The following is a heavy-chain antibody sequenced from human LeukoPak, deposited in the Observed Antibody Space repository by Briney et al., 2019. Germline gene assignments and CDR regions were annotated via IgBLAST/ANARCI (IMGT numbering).Heavy chain of an antibody. CDR3: AREEQWLVQNFDY. D-gene: IGHD6-19*01. J-gene: IGHJ4*02. CDR2: INPNSGGT. V-gene: IGHV1-2*02. Sequence: GASVKVSCKASGYTFTGYYMHWVRQAPGQGLGWMGWINPNSGGTNYAQKFQGRVTMTRDTSISTAYMELSRLRSDDTAVYYCAREEQWLVQNFDYWGQGTLVTVSS. CDR1: GYTFTGYY.